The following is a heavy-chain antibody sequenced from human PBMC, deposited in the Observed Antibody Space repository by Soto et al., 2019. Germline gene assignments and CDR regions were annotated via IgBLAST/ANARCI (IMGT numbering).Heavy chain of an antibody. CDR2: ISSSGSTI. CDR3: ARDLPRLRGLGPQMNWFDP. CDR1: GFTFSDYY. Sequence: PGGSLRLCCAASGFTFSDYYMSWIRQAPGKGLEWVSYISSSGSTIYYADSVKGRFTISRNNAKNSLYLQMNSLRAEDTAVYYCARDLPRLRGLGPQMNWFDPWGQGTLVTVSS. D-gene: IGHD5-12*01. J-gene: IGHJ5*02. V-gene: IGHV3-11*01.